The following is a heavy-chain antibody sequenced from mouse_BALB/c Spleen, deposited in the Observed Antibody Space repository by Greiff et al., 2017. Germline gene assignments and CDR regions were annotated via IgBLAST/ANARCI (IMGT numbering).Heavy chain of an antibody. CDR3: ARGGDYYYAMDY. CDR2: ISYDGSN. J-gene: IGHJ4*01. CDR1: GYSITSGYY. V-gene: IGHV3-6*02. Sequence: ESGPGLVKPSQSLSLTCSVTGYSITSGYYWNWIRQFPGNKLEWMGYISYDGSNNYNPSLKNRISITRDTSKNQFFLKLNSVTTEDTAIYYCARGGDYYYAMDYWGQGTSVTVSS. D-gene: IGHD3-3*01.